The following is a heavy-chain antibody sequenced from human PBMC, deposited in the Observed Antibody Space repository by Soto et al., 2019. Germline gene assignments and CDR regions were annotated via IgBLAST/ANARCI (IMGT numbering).Heavy chain of an antibody. J-gene: IGHJ6*02. CDR2: ISYDGSNK. CDR1: GFTFSSYG. D-gene: IGHD5-12*01. CDR3: AKDQEAAGYFRCYGMDV. V-gene: IGHV3-30*18. Sequence: QVQLVESGGGVVQPGRSLRLSCAASGFTFSSYGMHWVRQAPGKGLEWVAVISYDGSNKYYADSVKGRFTISRDNSKNTLYLQMNSLRAEDTAVYYCAKDQEAAGYFRCYGMDVWGQGTTVTVSS.